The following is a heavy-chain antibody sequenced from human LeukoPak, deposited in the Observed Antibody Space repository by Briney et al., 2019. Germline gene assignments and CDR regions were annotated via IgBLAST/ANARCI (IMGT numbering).Heavy chain of an antibody. V-gene: IGHV4-38-2*02. CDR2: IYHSGSI. CDR3: ARRPAAMSNDGFHY. J-gene: IGHJ4*02. Sequence: ETLSLTCTVSGYSISNGYYWGWIRQPPGKGLEGMGSIYHSGSIYYNPSLKSRVTISVETSKNQLSLKMSTVTAADTAVYYCARRPAAMSNDGFHYWGQGTLVTLSS. D-gene: IGHD2-2*01. CDR1: GYSISNGYY.